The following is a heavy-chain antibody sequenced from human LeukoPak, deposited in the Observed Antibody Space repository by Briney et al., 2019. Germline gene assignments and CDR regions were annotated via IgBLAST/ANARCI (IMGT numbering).Heavy chain of an antibody. J-gene: IGHJ4*02. V-gene: IGHV1-2*02. D-gene: IGHD4/OR15-4a*01. CDR1: GYIYPHCY. CDR2: INTIVGKT. CDR3: VRDWGMVPDY. Sequence: ASVKVSCKASGYIYPHCYLHGVRQPPAQGLEWMGWINTIVGKTNYAKKLQGRGAMTRDTAIRTAYMGLISLRSDDTGVYYCVRDWGMVPDYWGQGNLVTVSS.